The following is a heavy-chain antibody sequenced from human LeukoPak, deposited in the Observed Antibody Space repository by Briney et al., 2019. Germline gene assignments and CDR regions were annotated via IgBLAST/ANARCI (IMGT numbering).Heavy chain of an antibody. V-gene: IGHV1-2*02. CDR3: ARDMSYYYGSGKIDP. CDR2: INPNSGAT. J-gene: IGHJ5*02. CDR1: GYTFTSYD. Sequence: ASVKVSCKASGYTFTSYDINWVRQATGQGLEWMGWINPNSGATKYAQKFQDRVTVTRDTSVGTAYMELSRLRSDDTAVYYCARDMSYYYGSGKIDPWGQGTLVTVSS. D-gene: IGHD3-10*01.